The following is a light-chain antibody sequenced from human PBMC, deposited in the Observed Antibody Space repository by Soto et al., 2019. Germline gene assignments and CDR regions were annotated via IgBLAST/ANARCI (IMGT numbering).Light chain of an antibody. V-gene: IGKV3-20*01. Sequence: EIVLTQSPGTLSFSPGERATLSCRASQSVSSTSLAWYQQKPGQAPRLLIYGASNRATGIPDRFSGSGSGTEFTLTISRLEPEDFAVYYCQQYDGSPPWTFGLGTKVEFK. CDR2: GAS. J-gene: IGKJ1*01. CDR1: QSVSSTS. CDR3: QQYDGSPPWT.